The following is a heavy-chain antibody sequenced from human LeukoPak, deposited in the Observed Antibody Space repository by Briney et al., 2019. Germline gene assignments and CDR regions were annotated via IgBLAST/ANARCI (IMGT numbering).Heavy chain of an antibody. CDR1: GGSISSGSYY. V-gene: IGHV4-61*02. Sequence: SQTLSLTCTVSGGSISSGSYYWSWIRQPAGKGLEWIGRIYTSGSTNYNPSLKSRVTISVDTSKNQFSLKLSSVTAADTAVYYCARDLEGYSYGYDDQGGAFDIWGQGTMVTVSS. CDR2: IYTSGST. D-gene: IGHD5-18*01. CDR3: ARDLEGYSYGYDDQGGAFDI. J-gene: IGHJ3*02.